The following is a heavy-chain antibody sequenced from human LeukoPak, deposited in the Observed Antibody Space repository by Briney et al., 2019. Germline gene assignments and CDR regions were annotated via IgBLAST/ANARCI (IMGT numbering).Heavy chain of an antibody. J-gene: IGHJ4*02. CDR1: GDSISSQY. CDR2: IYYTADT. D-gene: IGHD6-19*01. V-gene: IGHV4-59*11. CDR3: ARAQYNSAWLWDY. Sequence: PSETLSLTCSVSGDSISSQYWSWIRQPPGKRLEWIGYIYYTADTNYNPSLKSRVTISVDTSKNQFSLKLSSVTAADTAVYYCARAQYNSAWLWDYWGQGTLVTVSP.